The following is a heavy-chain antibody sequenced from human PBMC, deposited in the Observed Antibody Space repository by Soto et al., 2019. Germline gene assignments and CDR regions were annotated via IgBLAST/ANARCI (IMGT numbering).Heavy chain of an antibody. D-gene: IGHD3-3*01. CDR3: AKEGGYDFWSGLPSPLNYYGTDV. CDR1: GFTFSSYA. CDR2: ISGSGGST. Sequence: EVQLLESGGGLVQPGGSLRLSCAASGFTFSSYAMSWVRQAPGKGLEWVSAISGSGGSTYYADSVKGRFTISRDNSKNTLDLQMNSLESEDTAVYYCAKEGGYDFWSGLPSPLNYYGTDVWCQGTTLTVSS. J-gene: IGHJ6*02. V-gene: IGHV3-23*01.